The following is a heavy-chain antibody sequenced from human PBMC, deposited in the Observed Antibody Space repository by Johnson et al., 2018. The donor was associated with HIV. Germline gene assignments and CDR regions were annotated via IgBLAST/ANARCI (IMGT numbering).Heavy chain of an antibody. D-gene: IGHD6-13*01. CDR3: ARDGHSSTPRCAFDI. Sequence: QMQLVESGGGLVEPGTSLRLSCAASGFTFRNYAMHWVRQAPGKGLEWVAVISYDGSKKFYADSVKGRFTISRDNSKNTLFLQINSLRPEETAVYYCARDGHSSTPRCAFDIWGQGTMVTVSS. CDR2: ISYDGSKK. V-gene: IGHV3-30*04. J-gene: IGHJ3*02. CDR1: GFTFRNYA.